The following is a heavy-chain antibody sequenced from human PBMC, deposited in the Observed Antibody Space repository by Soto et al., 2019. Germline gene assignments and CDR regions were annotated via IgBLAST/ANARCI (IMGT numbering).Heavy chain of an antibody. CDR1: GFTLSSYG. D-gene: IGHD3-22*01. J-gene: IGHJ4*02. Sequence: PXESLSLSIIVSGFTLSSYGMHWVRQAAGKGLEWVALIWYDGSNKYYTDSVRGRFTISRDNSKNTLYLHMNSLRAEDTAVYYCARAPQYDSSGKLPSVEYCGQVTLVTVSS. CDR3: ARAPQYDSSGKLPSVEY. CDR2: IWYDGSNK. V-gene: IGHV3-33*01.